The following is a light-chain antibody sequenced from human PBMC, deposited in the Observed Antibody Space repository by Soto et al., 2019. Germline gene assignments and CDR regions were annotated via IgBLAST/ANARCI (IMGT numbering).Light chain of an antibody. CDR2: DAS. J-gene: IGKJ1*01. CDR1: QVIFKY. CDR3: QKYDRAPRT. V-gene: IGKV1-27*01. Sequence: DIELTQSPSSLSASLGDKITITCRASQVIFKYLAWFQQKPGKAPNLLIYDASTLKVGVPSRFSGSRSGTDFTLTISSLQPEDVATYYCQKYDRAPRTFGQGTKV.